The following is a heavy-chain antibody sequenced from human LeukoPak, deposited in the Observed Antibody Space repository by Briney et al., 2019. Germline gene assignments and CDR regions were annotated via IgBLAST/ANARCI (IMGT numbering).Heavy chain of an antibody. Sequence: SETLSLTCTVSGGSISSSYWSWIRQPPGKGPEWIGSIYYSGTTYYNPSLKSRVTISVDTSKNQFSLQLSSVTAADTDVYYCARRIRYYTGSGSYYSWFDPWGQGTLVTVSS. CDR1: GGSISSSY. V-gene: IGHV4-39*01. CDR2: IYYSGTT. D-gene: IGHD3-10*01. J-gene: IGHJ5*02. CDR3: ARRIRYYTGSGSYYSWFDP.